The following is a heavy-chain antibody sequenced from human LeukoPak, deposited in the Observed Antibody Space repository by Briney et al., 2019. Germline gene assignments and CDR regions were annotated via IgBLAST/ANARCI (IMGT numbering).Heavy chain of an antibody. CDR1: GYSISSGYY. Sequence: PSETLSLTCAVSGYSISSGYYWGWLRQPPGKGLEWIGSIYHSGSTYYNPSLKSRVTISVDTSKNQFSLKLSSVTAADTAVYYCARWGGWYSNWFDPWGQGTLVTVSS. J-gene: IGHJ5*02. D-gene: IGHD6-19*01. CDR3: ARWGGWYSNWFDP. CDR2: IYHSGST. V-gene: IGHV4-38-2*01.